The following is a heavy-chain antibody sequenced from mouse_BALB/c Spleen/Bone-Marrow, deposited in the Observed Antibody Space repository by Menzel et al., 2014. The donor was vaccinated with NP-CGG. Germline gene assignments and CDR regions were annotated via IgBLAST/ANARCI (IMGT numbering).Heavy chain of an antibody. CDR3: ARRDYGKHFDV. CDR1: GDSITSGY. D-gene: IGHD2-1*01. CDR2: ISYSGST. V-gene: IGHV3-8*02. J-gene: IGHJ1*01. Sequence: EVQLVESGPSLVKPSQTLSLTCSVTGDSITSGYWNWIRNFPGNKLEYMGHISYSGSTYYNPSLKSRISITRDTSKNQFYLQLNSVTTEDTATYYCARRDYGKHFDVWGAGTTVTVSS.